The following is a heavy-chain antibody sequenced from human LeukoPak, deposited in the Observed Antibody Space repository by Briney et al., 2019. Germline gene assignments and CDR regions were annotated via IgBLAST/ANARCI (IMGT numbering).Heavy chain of an antibody. CDR1: GGSISSSSYY. J-gene: IGHJ5*02. Sequence: SETLSLTCTVSGGSISSSSYYWGWIRQPPGKGQEWIGSIYYSGSTYYNPSLKSRVTISVDTSKNQFSLKLSSVTAADTAVYYCARQGCSSTSCYIFWFDTWGQGVLVTVSS. V-gene: IGHV4-39*01. CDR3: ARQGCSSTSCYIFWFDT. D-gene: IGHD2-2*02. CDR2: IYYSGST.